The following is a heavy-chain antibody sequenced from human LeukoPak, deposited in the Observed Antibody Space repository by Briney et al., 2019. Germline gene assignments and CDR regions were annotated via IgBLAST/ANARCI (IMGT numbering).Heavy chain of an antibody. J-gene: IGHJ4*02. CDR3: ARRARGTFFIDY. CDR2: INPNSGGT. CDR1: GYTFTGYH. Sequence: ASVKVSCKASGYTFTGYHMHWVRQAPGQGLELMGWINPNSGGTNYAQKFQGRVTMTRDTSITTAYMELSRLRSDDTAVYYCARRARGTFFIDYWGQGTLVTVSS. V-gene: IGHV1-2*02. D-gene: IGHD1-26*01.